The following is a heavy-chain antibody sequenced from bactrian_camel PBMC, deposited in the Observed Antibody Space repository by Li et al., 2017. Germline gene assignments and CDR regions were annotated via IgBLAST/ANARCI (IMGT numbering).Heavy chain of an antibody. CDR1: GFTFSTYW. Sequence: QLVESGGGLVQPGGSLTLSCAASGFTFSTYWMYWVRQAPGKGLEWVSTISGGGGTTYYADSVKGRFTISRDNANTTLYVQMNSLKPQDTAVYYCVRRVVPGSTPAGFGYWGQGTQVTVS. D-gene: IGHD2*01. V-gene: IGHV3S1*01. J-gene: IGHJ6*01. CDR2: ISGGGGTT. CDR3: VRRVVPGSTPAGFGY.